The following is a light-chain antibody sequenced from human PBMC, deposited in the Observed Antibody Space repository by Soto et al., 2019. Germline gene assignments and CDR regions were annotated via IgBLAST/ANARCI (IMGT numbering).Light chain of an antibody. CDR1: QSVSIN. V-gene: IGKV3-15*01. CDR2: GAS. J-gene: IGKJ1*01. CDR3: QQYDDWPRT. Sequence: EIVLTQSPVTLSVSPGERATLSCRASQSVSINLAWFQQKPGQAPRLVIHGASTRATGIPARFSGSGSGTEFTLTISSLQSEDLAGYYCQQYDDWPRTFGQGTKVEIK.